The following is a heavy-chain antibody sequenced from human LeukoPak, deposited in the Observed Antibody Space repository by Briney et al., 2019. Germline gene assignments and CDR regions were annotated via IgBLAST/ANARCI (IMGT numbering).Heavy chain of an antibody. Sequence: GGSLRLSCVASGLTVSNHWMSWVRQAPGKGLEWVANIREERGQEYYVDSVKGRFTISRDNSKNTLYLQMNSLRAEDTAVYYCAREEEDTAMRTYYFDYWGQGTLVTVSS. CDR2: IREERGQE. V-gene: IGHV3-7*01. J-gene: IGHJ4*02. CDR1: GLTVSNHW. CDR3: AREEEDTAMRTYYFDY. D-gene: IGHD5-18*01.